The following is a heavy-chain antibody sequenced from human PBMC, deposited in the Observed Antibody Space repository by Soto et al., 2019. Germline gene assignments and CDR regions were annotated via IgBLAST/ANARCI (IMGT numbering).Heavy chain of an antibody. J-gene: IGHJ4*02. Sequence: QVQLVQSGAEVRQPASSVKVSCKTSGGTFSSYAISWVRQAPGQGLEWMGGIVPIVDTSTYAQKFLGRVTITADESTSTVYMELSSLRSDDTAVYYCVSVVAIPGYPDNWGQGTLVTVSS. CDR3: VSVVAIPGYPDN. CDR1: GGTFSSYA. D-gene: IGHD5-12*01. V-gene: IGHV1-69*12. CDR2: IVPIVDTS.